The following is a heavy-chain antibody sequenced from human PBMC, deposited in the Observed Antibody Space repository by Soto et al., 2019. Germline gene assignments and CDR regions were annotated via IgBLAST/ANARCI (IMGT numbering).Heavy chain of an antibody. V-gene: IGHV3-66*01. Sequence: PWGSLRLSCAASGFTVSTKCMSWVRQAPGKGLEWVSVIYSGGSTFYADSVRGRFTISRDNSKNTVNLQMNSLRAEDTAVYYCARDPWAADYWGQGTLVTVSS. J-gene: IGHJ4*02. CDR2: IYSGGST. D-gene: IGHD3-16*01. CDR1: GFTVSTKC. CDR3: ARDPWAADY.